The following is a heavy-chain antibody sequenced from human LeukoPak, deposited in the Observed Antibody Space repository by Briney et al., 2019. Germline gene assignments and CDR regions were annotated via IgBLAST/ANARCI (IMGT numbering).Heavy chain of an antibody. V-gene: IGHV4-4*07. CDR3: ARENWAHDV. CDR1: GGSISTYF. CDR2: IHSGGTT. D-gene: IGHD7-27*01. J-gene: IGHJ6*02. Sequence: SETLSLTCTVSGGSISTYFWSWIRLPAGKGLEWIGHIHSGGTTNYNPSPKSPVTMSVYTYKNQFSLKLRSVTAGDTAAYYCARENWAHDVWGQGTTVTVSS.